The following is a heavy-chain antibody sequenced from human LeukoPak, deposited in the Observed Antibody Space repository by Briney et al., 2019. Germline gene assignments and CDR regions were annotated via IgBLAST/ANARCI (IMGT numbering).Heavy chain of an antibody. Sequence: GGSLRLSCAASGFTFSNYGMHWVRQAPGKGLEWAAFISYDGSNKYYADYVKGRFTISGDNSKNTLYLQMNSLRAEDTAVYYCAKDSQWLVHPRDYYYGMDVWGQGTTVTVSS. CDR1: GFTFSNYG. CDR3: AKDSQWLVHPRDYYYGMDV. J-gene: IGHJ6*02. CDR2: ISYDGSNK. V-gene: IGHV3-30*18. D-gene: IGHD6-19*01.